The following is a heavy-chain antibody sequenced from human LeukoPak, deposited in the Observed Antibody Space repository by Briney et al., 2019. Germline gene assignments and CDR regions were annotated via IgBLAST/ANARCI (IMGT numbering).Heavy chain of an antibody. D-gene: IGHD2-8*01. CDR1: GGSFSGYY. CDR2: INHSGST. CDR3: ARGVSECTNGVCYRYQN. Sequence: SETLSLTCAVYGGSFSGYYWSWIRQPPGKGLEWIGEINHSGSTNYNPSLKSRVTISVDTSKNQFSLKLSSVTAADTAVYYCARGVSECTNGVCYRYQNWGQGSLVTVSS. J-gene: IGHJ4*02. V-gene: IGHV4-34*01.